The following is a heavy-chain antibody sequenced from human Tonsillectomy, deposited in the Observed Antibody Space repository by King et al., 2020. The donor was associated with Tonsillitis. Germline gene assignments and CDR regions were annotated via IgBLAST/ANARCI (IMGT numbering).Heavy chain of an antibody. D-gene: IGHD6-19*01. J-gene: IGHJ4*02. V-gene: IGHV3-30*18. CDR1: GFTFSSYG. CDR2: ISYDGSKK. Sequence: VQLVESGGGVVQPGRSLRLSCAASGFTFSSYGIHWVRQAPGKGREWVAVISYDGSKKYYAAAVRGRFTISRDNSKNTLYLQMNSRRADDTAVYYCAKARQWLVHFDYWGQGTLVTVSS. CDR3: AKARQWLVHFDY.